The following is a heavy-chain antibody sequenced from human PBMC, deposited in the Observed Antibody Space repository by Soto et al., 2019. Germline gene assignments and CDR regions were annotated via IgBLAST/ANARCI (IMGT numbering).Heavy chain of an antibody. CDR3: AKCPAWGGGCERLDY. V-gene: IGHV3-23*01. J-gene: IGHJ4*02. Sequence: EVQLLESGGGLVQRGGSLRLSCAASGFTFSNYAMSWVRQAPGKGLEWVSLISDSGGSTYYAGSVKGRFTISRDNSKNTLYLQMNSLRAEDTAVYCCAKCPAWGGGCERLDYWGQGALVTVSS. CDR1: GFTFSNYA. D-gene: IGHD2-15*01. CDR2: ISDSGGST.